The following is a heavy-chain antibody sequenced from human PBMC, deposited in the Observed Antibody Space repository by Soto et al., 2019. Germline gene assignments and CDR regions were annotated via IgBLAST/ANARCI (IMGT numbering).Heavy chain of an antibody. D-gene: IGHD1-1*01. Sequence: ASVKVSCKGSGYDFTTYGITWVRQAPGQGLEWMAWISAHNGNTDYAQKLQGRVTVTRDTSTSTAYMDLRSLRSDDTAVYYCARGRYGDYWGQGARVTVSS. CDR1: GYDFTTYG. CDR2: ISAHNGNT. J-gene: IGHJ4*02. CDR3: ARGRYGDY. V-gene: IGHV1-18*01.